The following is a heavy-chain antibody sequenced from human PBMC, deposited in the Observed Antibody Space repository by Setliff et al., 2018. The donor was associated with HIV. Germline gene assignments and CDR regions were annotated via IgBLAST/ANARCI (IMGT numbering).Heavy chain of an antibody. J-gene: IGHJ1*01. D-gene: IGHD3-22*01. CDR1: GFSFSNYA. V-gene: IGHV3-23*01. Sequence: GGSLRLSCAASGFSFSNYAMTWVRQAPGKGLEWVSTINSAERTFYAKSVKGRFTISRDNSKSTLYLQVSSLRAEDTAVYFCAKGETSAYFEYFQNWGQGTLVTVSS. CDR3: AKGETSAYFEYFQN. CDR2: INSAERT.